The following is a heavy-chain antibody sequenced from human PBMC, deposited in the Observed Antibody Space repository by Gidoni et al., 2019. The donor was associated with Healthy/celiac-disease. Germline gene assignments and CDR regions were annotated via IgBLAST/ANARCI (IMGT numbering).Heavy chain of an antibody. CDR1: GFTFSSYA. CDR2: ISYDGSNK. J-gene: IGHJ4*02. Sequence: QVQLVESGGGVVQPGRSLRLSCAASGFTFSSYAMHWVRQAPGKGLEWVAVISYDGSNKYYADSVKGRFTISRDNSKNTLYYCARGTPIVGATTGAYDYWGQGTLVTVSS. V-gene: IGHV3-30-3*01. CDR3: DY. D-gene: IGHD1-26*01.